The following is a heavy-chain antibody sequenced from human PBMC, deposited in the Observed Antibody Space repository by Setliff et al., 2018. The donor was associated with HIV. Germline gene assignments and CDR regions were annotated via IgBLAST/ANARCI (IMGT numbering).Heavy chain of an antibody. CDR2: ISAYNGNT. CDR3: ARGGRGFHDGYTLYYYYMDV. D-gene: IGHD5-18*01. J-gene: IGHJ6*03. Sequence: ASVKVSCKASGYTFTSYGLSWVRQAPGQGLEWVGWISAYNGNTNYAQKLQGRVTSTTDTSTSTAYMELRSLRSDDTAVYYCARGGRGFHDGYTLYYYYMDVWGKGTTVTVS. CDR1: GYTFTSYG. V-gene: IGHV1-18*01.